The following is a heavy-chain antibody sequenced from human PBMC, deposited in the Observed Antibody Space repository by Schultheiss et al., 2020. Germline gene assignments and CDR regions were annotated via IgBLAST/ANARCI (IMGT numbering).Heavy chain of an antibody. J-gene: IGHJ4*02. CDR2: SGSGGST. V-gene: IGHV3-53*01. Sequence: GGSLRLSCAASGFTVSSNYMSWVRQAPGKGLEWLSTVSGSGGSTYYADSVKGRFTIFRDNSKNTLYLQMNSLRAEDTAVYYCARSAVAGTYQPWSYFDYWGQGTLVTVSS. CDR1: GFTVSSNY. D-gene: IGHD6-19*01. CDR3: ARSAVAGTYQPWSYFDY.